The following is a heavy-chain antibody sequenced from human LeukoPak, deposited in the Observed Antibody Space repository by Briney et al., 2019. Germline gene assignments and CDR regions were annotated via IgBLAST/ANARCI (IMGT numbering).Heavy chain of an antibody. D-gene: IGHD3-10*01. CDR1: SFSSNTYY. CDR2: IYDSGST. J-gene: IGHJ4*02. V-gene: IGHV4-59*01. Sequence: SETLSLTCTVSSFSSNTYYWSWIRQPPGNGLMGIRYIYDSGSTNYNPSIKSRVIILVDTSKNQFSLKLRSVTAADTAVYYCARSRVTMVRGSPNWNFDYWGQGILVTVS. CDR3: ARSRVTMVRGSPNWNFDY.